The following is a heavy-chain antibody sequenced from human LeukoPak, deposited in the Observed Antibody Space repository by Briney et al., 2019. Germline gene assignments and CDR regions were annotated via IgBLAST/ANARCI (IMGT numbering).Heavy chain of an antibody. V-gene: IGHV4-4*02. D-gene: IGHD2-15*01. CDR3: ARAGRYCSGGSCYSFDY. CDR2: IYHSGST. J-gene: IGHJ4*02. Sequence: SETLSLTCAVSGGSISSSNWWSWVRQPPGKGLEWIGEIYHSGSTNYNPSLKSRVTISVDKSKNQFSLKLSSVTAADTAVHYCARAGRYCSGGSCYSFDYWGQGTLVTVSS. CDR1: GGSISSSNW.